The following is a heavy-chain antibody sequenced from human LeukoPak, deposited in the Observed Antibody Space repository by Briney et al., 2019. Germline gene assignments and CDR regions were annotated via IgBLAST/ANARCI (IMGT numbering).Heavy chain of an antibody. D-gene: IGHD7-27*01. V-gene: IGHV1-69*05. CDR1: GGTFSSYA. J-gene: IGHJ5*02. CDR3: ARGYWGDNWFDP. CDR2: IIPIFGTA. Sequence: ASVKVPCKASGGTFSSYAISWVQQAPGQGLKWMGGIIPIFGTANYAQKFQGRVTITTDESTSTAYMELSSLRSEDTAVYYCARGYWGDNWFDPWGQGTLVTVSS.